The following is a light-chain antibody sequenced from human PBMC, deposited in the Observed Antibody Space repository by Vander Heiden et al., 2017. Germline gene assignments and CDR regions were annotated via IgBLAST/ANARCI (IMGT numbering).Light chain of an antibody. Sequence: DIVMTQSPASLAVSLGETATIHCKTSQSVLSDSNNKNFLSWYQQKPGQSPRLLIYWASTRESGVPDRFSGSGSGTDFTLSISSLQAEDVAIYYCQQYYSSHITFGQGTRLEIK. J-gene: IGKJ5*01. CDR3: QQYYSSHIT. V-gene: IGKV4-1*01. CDR1: QSVLSDSNNKNF. CDR2: WAS.